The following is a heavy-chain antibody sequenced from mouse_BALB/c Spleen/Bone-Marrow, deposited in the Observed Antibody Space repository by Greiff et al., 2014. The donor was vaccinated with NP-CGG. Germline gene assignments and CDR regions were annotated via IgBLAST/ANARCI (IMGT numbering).Heavy chain of an antibody. CDR2: IRIKANVYST. D-gene: IGHD2-3*01. V-gene: IGHV7-3*02. CDR1: GFIFTDYY. J-gene: IGHJ3*01. CDR3: VREEDGYYVGFAY. Sequence: EVHLVESGGGLVQPGGSLRLSCATSGFIFTDYYMSWVRQPPGKALEWLGFIRIKANVYSTEYSASVKGRFTISRDNSQSILYLQMNTLRAEDSATYYCVREEDGYYVGFAYWGQGTLVTVSA.